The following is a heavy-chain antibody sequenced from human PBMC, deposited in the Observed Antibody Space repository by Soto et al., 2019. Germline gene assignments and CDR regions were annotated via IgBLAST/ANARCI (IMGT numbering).Heavy chain of an antibody. Sequence: EVQLVESGGGLVKPGGSLRLSCAASGFTFSSYSMNWVRQAPGKGLEWVSSISSSSSYIYYADSVKGRFTISRDNAKNSLYLQMNSLRAEDTAVYYCARDFILIAATLDYWGQGTLVTVSS. CDR2: ISSSSSYI. CDR1: GFTFSSYS. D-gene: IGHD2-15*01. J-gene: IGHJ4*02. V-gene: IGHV3-21*01. CDR3: ARDFILIAATLDY.